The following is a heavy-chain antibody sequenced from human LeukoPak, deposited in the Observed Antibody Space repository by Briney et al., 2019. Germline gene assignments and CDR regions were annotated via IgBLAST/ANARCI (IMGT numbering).Heavy chain of an antibody. V-gene: IGHV3-33*01. CDR1: GFTFSSYG. Sequence: GRSLRLSCAASGFTFSSYGMHWVRQAPGKGLEWVAVIWYDGSNKYYADSVKGRFTISRDNSKNTLYLQMNSLRAEDTAVYYCARGIGGILTGYLDYFDYWGQGTLVTVSS. CDR2: IWYDGSNK. CDR3: ARGIGGILTGYLDYFDY. D-gene: IGHD3-9*01. J-gene: IGHJ4*02.